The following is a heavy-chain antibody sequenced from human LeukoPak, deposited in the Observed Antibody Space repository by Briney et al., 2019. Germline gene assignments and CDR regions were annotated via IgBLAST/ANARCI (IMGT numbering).Heavy chain of an antibody. CDR2: IKTDGSST. J-gene: IGHJ4*02. V-gene: IGHV3-74*01. CDR1: GFTFSNYW. D-gene: IGHD2-15*01. Sequence: GGSLRLSCEASGFTFSNYWMHWVRQAPGKGLVWVSRIKTDGSSTNYADSVKGRFTIPRDNAKSTLYLQMNSLRAEDTAVYFCARDLGPHGGSPGGYWGQGTLVTVSS. CDR3: ARDLGPHGGSPGGY.